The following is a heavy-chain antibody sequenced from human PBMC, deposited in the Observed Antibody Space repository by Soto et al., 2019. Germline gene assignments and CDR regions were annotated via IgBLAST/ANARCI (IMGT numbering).Heavy chain of an antibody. CDR2: IVPISGTA. V-gene: IGHV1-69*18. CDR3: ARSHGSSTSLEIYYYYYYAMDV. D-gene: IGHD2-2*01. CDR1: GGTFNSDA. J-gene: IGHJ6*02. Sequence: QVQLVQSGAEVKKPGSSVKVSCKASGGTFNSDAISWVRQAPRQGLEWMGRIVPISGTANYAQKFQGRVTITADESTSTAYMELSSLRSEDTAAYYCARSHGSSTSLEIYYYYYYAMDVWGQGTTVTVSS.